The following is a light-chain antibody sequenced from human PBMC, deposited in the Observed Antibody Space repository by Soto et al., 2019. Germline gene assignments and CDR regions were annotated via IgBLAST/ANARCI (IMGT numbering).Light chain of an antibody. CDR2: AAS. V-gene: IGKV1-8*01. J-gene: IGKJ1*01. Sequence: AIRMTQSPSSLSASTGDRVTITCRASQGISSYLAWYQQKPGKAPKLLIYAASTLQSGVPSRFSGSGSGTDFTLTISCLQSEDFATYHCQQLNSYPVTFGRGTKVDI. CDR3: QQLNSYPVT. CDR1: QGISSY.